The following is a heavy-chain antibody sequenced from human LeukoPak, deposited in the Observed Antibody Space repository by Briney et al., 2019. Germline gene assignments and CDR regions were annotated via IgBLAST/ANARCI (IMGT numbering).Heavy chain of an antibody. J-gene: IGHJ4*02. CDR2: IYHSGIT. V-gene: IGHV4-30-2*01. CDR1: GGSISSGGYS. D-gene: IGHD3-3*01. Sequence: SETLSLTCAVSGGSISSGGYSWSWIRQPPGKGLEWIGYIYHSGITYYNPSLKSRVTMSLDRSKNQFSLKLTSVTAADTAVCYCARRVVAIFYFDYWGQGALVTVSS. CDR3: ARRVVAIFYFDY.